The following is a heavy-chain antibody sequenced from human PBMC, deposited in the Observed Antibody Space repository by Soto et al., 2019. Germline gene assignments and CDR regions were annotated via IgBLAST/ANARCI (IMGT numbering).Heavy chain of an antibody. V-gene: IGHV3-48*03. CDR2: INSRSNTI. J-gene: IGHJ6*01. CDR1: GFTFDSHD. CDR3: ARDGNNAQYVVDYYKMDV. D-gene: IGHD1-26*01. Sequence: EVHLVESVGDLVQPGGSLTLSCVGSGFTFDSHDKHSVRQGPGTGLEWLALINSRSNTIYYADSVKARFTISSNDAKNALVLHTNSLTADAWAVYYCARDGNNAQYVVDYYKMDVLGRGPTVTFPS.